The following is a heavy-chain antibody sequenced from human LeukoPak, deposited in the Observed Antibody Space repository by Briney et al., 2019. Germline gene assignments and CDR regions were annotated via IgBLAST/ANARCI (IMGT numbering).Heavy chain of an antibody. V-gene: IGHV4-59*01. Sequence: PSETLSLTCTVSGGSISSYYWSWIRQPPGKGLEWIGYIYYSGSTNYNPSLKSRVTISVDTSKNQFSLKLSSVTAADTAVYYCARSGISSSWLYSWFDPWGQGTLVTVSS. J-gene: IGHJ5*02. D-gene: IGHD6-13*01. CDR3: ARSGISSSWLYSWFDP. CDR2: IYYSGST. CDR1: GGSISSYY.